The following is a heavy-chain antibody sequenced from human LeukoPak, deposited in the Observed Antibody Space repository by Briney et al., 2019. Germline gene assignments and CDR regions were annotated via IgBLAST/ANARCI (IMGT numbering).Heavy chain of an antibody. CDR3: AREERGGWLQPAPDY. V-gene: IGHV1-18*01. Sequence: GASVKVSCKASGYTFTSYSISWVRQAPGQGLEWMGWISAYNGNTNYAQKLQGRVTMTTDTSTSTAYMELRSLRSDDTAVYYCAREERGGWLQPAPDYWGQGTLVTVSS. D-gene: IGHD5-24*01. CDR1: GYTFTSYS. CDR2: ISAYNGNT. J-gene: IGHJ4*02.